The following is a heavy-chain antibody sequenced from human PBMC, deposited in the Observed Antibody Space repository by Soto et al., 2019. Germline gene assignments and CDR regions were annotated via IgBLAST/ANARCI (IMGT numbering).Heavy chain of an antibody. CDR3: AREAEMATVYSPRHFDY. CDR1: GFTFSSYE. J-gene: IGHJ4*02. Sequence: EVQLVESGGGLVQPGGSLRLSCAASGFTFSSYEMNWVRQAPGKGLEWISYISNTGSTIYYADSVKGRFIISRDNAKNSLYLQMNSLGAEDTAVYYCAREAEMATVYSPRHFDYWGQGTLVSVSS. D-gene: IGHD2-21*01. CDR2: ISNTGSTI. V-gene: IGHV3-48*03.